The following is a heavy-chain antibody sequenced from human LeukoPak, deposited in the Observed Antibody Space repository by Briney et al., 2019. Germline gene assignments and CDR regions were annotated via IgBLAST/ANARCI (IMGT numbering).Heavy chain of an antibody. CDR1: GFTFRSFG. Sequence: GGSPRLSCTASGFTFRSFGMHWVRQAPGKGLEWVALIWFDGGQKYYGDAVKGRFTISRDNSKKIVYLQMNSLRVEDTAVYYCARDGELIKGTFDYWGQGILVTVAS. J-gene: IGHJ4*02. V-gene: IGHV3-33*01. CDR2: IWFDGGQK. D-gene: IGHD3-16*01. CDR3: ARDGELIKGTFDY.